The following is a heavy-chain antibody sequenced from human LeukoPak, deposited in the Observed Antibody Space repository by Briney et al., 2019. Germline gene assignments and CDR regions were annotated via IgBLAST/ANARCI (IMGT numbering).Heavy chain of an antibody. CDR2: ISGSGGST. CDR3: AKERGSGSYYYYYYGMDV. V-gene: IGHV3-23*01. Sequence: GGSLRLSCAASGFTFSSYAMSWVRQAPGKGLEWVSAISGSGGSTYYADSVKGRFTISSDNSKNTLYLQMNSLRAEDTAVYYCAKERGSGSYYYYYYGMDVWGQGTTVTVSS. D-gene: IGHD3-10*01. J-gene: IGHJ6*02. CDR1: GFTFSSYA.